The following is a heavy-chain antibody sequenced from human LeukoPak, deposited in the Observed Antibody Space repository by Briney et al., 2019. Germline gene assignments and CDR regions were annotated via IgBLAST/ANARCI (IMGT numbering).Heavy chain of an antibody. V-gene: IGHV3-48*03. CDR2: ISSSGSTK. CDR1: GFTFSSYE. J-gene: IGHJ4*02. D-gene: IGHD3-22*01. CDR3: AREGYYDSSGYLGVFDY. Sequence: GGSLRLSCAASGFTFSSYEMNWVRQAPGKGLGWVSHISSSGSTKSYADSVKGRFTVSRDNAKNSLYLQMNSLRAEDTAVYYCAREGYYDSSGYLGVFDYWGQGTLVTVSS.